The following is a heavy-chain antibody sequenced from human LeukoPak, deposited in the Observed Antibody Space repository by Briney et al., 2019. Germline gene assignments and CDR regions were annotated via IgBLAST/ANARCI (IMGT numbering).Heavy chain of an antibody. D-gene: IGHD2/OR15-2a*01. Sequence: PGGSLRLSCAASEFTFRTYGMNWVRQAPGKGLEWVSSISSSSSYIYYADSVKGRFTISRDNAKNSLYLQMNSLRAEDTAVCYCARDVTRVLYANMDVWGKGTTVTVSS. CDR3: ARDVTRVLYANMDV. V-gene: IGHV3-21*01. CDR2: ISSSSSYI. CDR1: EFTFRTYG. J-gene: IGHJ6*03.